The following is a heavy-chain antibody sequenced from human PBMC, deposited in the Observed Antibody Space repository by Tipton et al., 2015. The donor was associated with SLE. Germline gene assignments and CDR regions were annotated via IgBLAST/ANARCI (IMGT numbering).Heavy chain of an antibody. Sequence: SLRLSCATSGFMFRSYWMHWVRQAPGKGLVWISRINEDGSGTSYAGSVQGRFTIFRDNAKNTLYLQMDSLRAEDTAMYYCARTTGGVCYYWGQGTLVAVSS. CDR2: INEDGSGT. CDR1: GFMFRSYW. V-gene: IGHV3-74*01. CDR3: ARTTGGVCYY. D-gene: IGHD2-8*02. J-gene: IGHJ4*02.